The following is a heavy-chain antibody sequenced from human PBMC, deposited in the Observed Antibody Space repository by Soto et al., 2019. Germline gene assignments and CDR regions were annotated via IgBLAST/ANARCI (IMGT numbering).Heavy chain of an antibody. Sequence: QVQLVQSGAEVKKPGASVKVSCKASGYTFTSYGISWVRQAPGQGLEWMGWISAYNGNTNYAQKLQGRVTMTTYTSTSTAYMELRSLRSDDTAVYYCAREGYCISTSCRHYDYYGMDVWGQGTTVTVSS. V-gene: IGHV1-18*01. CDR2: ISAYNGNT. D-gene: IGHD2-2*01. J-gene: IGHJ6*02. CDR1: GYTFTSYG. CDR3: AREGYCISTSCRHYDYYGMDV.